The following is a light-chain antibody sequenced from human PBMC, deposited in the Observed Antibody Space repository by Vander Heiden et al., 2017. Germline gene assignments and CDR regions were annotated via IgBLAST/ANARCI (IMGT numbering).Light chain of an antibody. CDR1: SSDVGGYNS. CDR3: SSYTSSNTLV. Sequence: QSALTQPASVSASPGQSITISCTGTSSDVGGYNSVSWYQQYPGKAPKVIIYDVTNRPSGVSNRFSGSKSGNTASLISSGLQAEDEADYYCSSYTSSNTLVFGGGTKLTVL. V-gene: IGLV2-14*01. CDR2: DVT. J-gene: IGLJ2*01.